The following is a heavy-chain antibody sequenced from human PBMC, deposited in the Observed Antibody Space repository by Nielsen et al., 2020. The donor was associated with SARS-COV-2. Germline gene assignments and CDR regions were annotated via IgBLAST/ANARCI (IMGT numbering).Heavy chain of an antibody. D-gene: IGHD3-22*01. CDR3: AREIRNYDSSGYYYVGAFDI. Sequence: WIRQPPGKGLEWVSAISGSGEKTYYTDAVKGRFTISRDNSKNTLYLQMNSLRAEDTAVYYCAREIRNYDSSGYYYVGAFDIWGQGTMVTVSS. CDR2: ISGSGEKT. J-gene: IGHJ3*02. V-gene: IGHV3-23*01.